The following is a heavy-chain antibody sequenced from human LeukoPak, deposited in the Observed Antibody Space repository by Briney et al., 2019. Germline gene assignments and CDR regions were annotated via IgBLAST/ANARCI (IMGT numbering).Heavy chain of an antibody. D-gene: IGHD6-19*01. V-gene: IGHV4-39*01. CDR3: ARQAIAVAGTRDLLAFDI. CDR1: GGSISSSSYY. Sequence: PSETLSLTCNVSGGSISSSSYYWGWIRQPPGKGLEWIGSIYYSGSTYYNPSLKSRVTISVDTSKNQFSLKLSSVTAADTAVYYCARQAIAVAGTRDLLAFDIWGQGTMVTVSS. J-gene: IGHJ3*02. CDR2: IYYSGST.